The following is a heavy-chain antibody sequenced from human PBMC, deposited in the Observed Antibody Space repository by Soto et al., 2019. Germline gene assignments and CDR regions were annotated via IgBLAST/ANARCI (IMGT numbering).Heavy chain of an antibody. CDR1: GFSLSSTRMA. Sequence: QITLKESGPTLVKPTQTLTLTCTFSGFSLSSTRMAVGWIRQPPGKVLEWLALIYWDDDKRYSPFLKSRLTITKDTSKHQVVLTMSNIDPVDTARYYCAHIVVAGLGYYFDYWGQGTLVTVSS. J-gene: IGHJ4*02. CDR3: AHIVVAGLGYYFDY. CDR2: IYWDDDK. V-gene: IGHV2-5*02. D-gene: IGHD6-19*01.